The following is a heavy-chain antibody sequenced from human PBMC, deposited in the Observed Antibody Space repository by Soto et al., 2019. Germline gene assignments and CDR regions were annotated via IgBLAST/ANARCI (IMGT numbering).Heavy chain of an antibody. CDR1: GGSISSAAYC. Sequence: SETLSLTCTVSGGSISSAAYCWSWIRQSPDKGLEWIGHIYHSGYTLYNPSLKGRVTISVDKSKNHFSLNLTSVTAADTAVYYCARDQLEGNWFDPWGQGTLVTVSS. CDR3: ARDQLEGNWFDP. J-gene: IGHJ5*02. CDR2: IYHSGYT. D-gene: IGHD1-1*01. V-gene: IGHV4-30-2*06.